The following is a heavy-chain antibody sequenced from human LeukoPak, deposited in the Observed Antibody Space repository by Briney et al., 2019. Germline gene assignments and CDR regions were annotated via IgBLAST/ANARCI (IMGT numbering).Heavy chain of an antibody. CDR2: IYSGGST. J-gene: IGHJ4*02. Sequence: PGGSLRLSCAASGFTVSSNYMSWVRQAPGKGLEWVSVIYSGGSTYYADSVKGRFTISRDNSKNTLYLQMNSLRAEDTAVYYCARGLTYDILTGYYPHWGQGTLVTVSS. CDR3: ARGLTYDILTGYYPH. V-gene: IGHV3-53*01. CDR1: GFTVSSNY. D-gene: IGHD3-9*01.